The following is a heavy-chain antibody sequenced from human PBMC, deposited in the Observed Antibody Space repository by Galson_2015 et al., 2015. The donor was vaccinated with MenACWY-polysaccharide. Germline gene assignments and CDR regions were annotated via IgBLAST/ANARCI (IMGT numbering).Heavy chain of an antibody. Sequence: TLSLTFAVSGASISSVGHYWCWIRQYPGKSLEWIAYIYYIGRGNYNPSLSSRVTISVDMSKNQFSLNLNSVTAADTAVYFCAGIPATETSFGWFDPWGQGTLVTVSS. CDR3: AGIPATETSFGWFDP. V-gene: IGHV4-31*11. CDR1: GASISSVGHY. D-gene: IGHD4-17*01. J-gene: IGHJ5*02. CDR2: IYYIGRG.